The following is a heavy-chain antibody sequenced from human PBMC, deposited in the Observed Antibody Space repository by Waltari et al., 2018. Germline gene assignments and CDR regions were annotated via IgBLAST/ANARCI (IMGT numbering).Heavy chain of an antibody. CDR1: GFTFSNSA. Sequence: QVQLVESGGGVVQPGRSLRLSCAASGFTFSNSAIHWVRQAPGKGLEWVAVISLDGVNKDYGDSVKGRFTISRDNSKNTLYLQMNSLRAEDTAVYYCAKDAAAAPAYYYYKDVWGKGTTVTISS. D-gene: IGHD6-13*01. CDR3: AKDAAAAPAYYYYKDV. CDR2: ISLDGVNK. V-gene: IGHV3-30*18. J-gene: IGHJ6*03.